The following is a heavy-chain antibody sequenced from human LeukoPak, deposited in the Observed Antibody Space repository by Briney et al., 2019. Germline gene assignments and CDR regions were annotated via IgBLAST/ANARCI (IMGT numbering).Heavy chain of an antibody. CDR2: IYTSGST. CDR3: ARVARRRYSGYDNYYYYYMDV. Sequence: PSETLSLTCTVSGGSISSGRYYWSWIRQPAGKGLEWIGRIYTSGSTNYNPSLKSRVPISVDTSKNKFSLKLSSVTAADTAVYYWARVARRRYSGYDNYYYYYMDVWGKGTTVTVSS. CDR1: GGSISSGRYY. V-gene: IGHV4-61*02. D-gene: IGHD5-12*01. J-gene: IGHJ6*03.